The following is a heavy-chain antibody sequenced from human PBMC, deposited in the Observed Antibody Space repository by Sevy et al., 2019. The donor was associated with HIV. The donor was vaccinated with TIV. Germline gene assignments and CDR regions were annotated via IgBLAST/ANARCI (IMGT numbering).Heavy chain of an antibody. D-gene: IGHD3-3*01. CDR3: ARYIERDYDFWSGFYFDS. Sequence: GGSLRLSCVTSDFTFSAYEMSWVRQAPGKGLEWVSTISARGDSRYHAASVIGRFTISRDNYKSTLYLQMNSLRADDTAVYYCARYIERDYDFWSGFYFDSWGHGTLVTVSS. CDR2: ISARGDSR. CDR1: DFTFSAYE. J-gene: IGHJ4*01. V-gene: IGHV3-23*01.